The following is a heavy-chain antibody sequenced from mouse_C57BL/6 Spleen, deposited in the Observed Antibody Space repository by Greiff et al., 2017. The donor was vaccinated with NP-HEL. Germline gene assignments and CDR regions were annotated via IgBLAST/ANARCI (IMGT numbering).Heavy chain of an antibody. V-gene: IGHV1-81*01. Sequence: QVQLQQSGAELARPGASVKLSCKASGYTFTSYGISWVKQRTGQGLEWIGEIYPRSGNTYYNEKFKGKATLTADKSSSTAYMELRSLTSEDSAVDFCARSSSHYPPFDDWGQGTTLTVAS. J-gene: IGHJ2*01. CDR2: IYPRSGNT. D-gene: IGHD5-5*01. CDR1: GYTFTSYG. CDR3: ARSSSHYPPFDD.